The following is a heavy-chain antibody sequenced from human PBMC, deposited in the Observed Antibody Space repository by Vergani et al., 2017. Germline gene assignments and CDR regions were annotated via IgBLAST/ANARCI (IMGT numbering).Heavy chain of an antibody. CDR2: ISSSSSYI. Sequence: VQLVESGGGLVKPGGSLRLSCAASGFTFSSYSMNWVRQAPGKGLEWVSSISSSSSYIYYADSVKGRFTISRDNAKNSLYLQMNSLRAEDTAVYYCARSGYSYERDDYGMDVWGQGTTVTVSS. CDR1: GFTFSSYS. J-gene: IGHJ6*02. D-gene: IGHD5-18*01. V-gene: IGHV3-21*04. CDR3: ARSGYSYERDDYGMDV.